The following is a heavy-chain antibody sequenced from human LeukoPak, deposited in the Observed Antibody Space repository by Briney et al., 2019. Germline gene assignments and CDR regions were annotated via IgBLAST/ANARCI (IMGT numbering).Heavy chain of an antibody. CDR3: ARGVAARPQYYFDY. CDR1: GYTFTSYD. Sequence: ASVKVSCKASGYTFTSYDINWVRQATGQGLEWMGWMSPNSGNTGYAQKFQGRVTITRNTSISTAYMELSSLRSEDTAVYYCARGVAARPQYYFDYWGQGTLVTVSS. V-gene: IGHV1-8*03. J-gene: IGHJ4*02. CDR2: MSPNSGNT. D-gene: IGHD6-6*01.